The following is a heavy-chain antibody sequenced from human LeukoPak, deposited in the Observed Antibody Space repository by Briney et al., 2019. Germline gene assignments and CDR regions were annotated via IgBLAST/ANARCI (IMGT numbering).Heavy chain of an antibody. CDR2: INHSGST. Sequence: SETLSLTRAVYGGSFSGYYWSWIRQPPGKGLEWIGEINHSGSTNYNPSLKSRVTISVDTSKNQFSLKLSSVTAADTAVYYCARDRQIAYWGQGTLVTVSS. V-gene: IGHV4-34*01. J-gene: IGHJ4*02. CDR1: GGSFSGYY. CDR3: ARDRQIAY.